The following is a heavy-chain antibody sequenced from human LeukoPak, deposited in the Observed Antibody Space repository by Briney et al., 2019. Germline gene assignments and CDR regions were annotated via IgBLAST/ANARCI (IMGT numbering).Heavy chain of an antibody. Sequence: PSETLSLTCTVSGGSVSSATNYWGWIRRPPGKGLEWIGTVYSSGTTYYNPSLKSRLTMSVDTSKNQFSLRLRSVTAADTAVYYCASSQYPIAAADNLFDPWGQGSLVTVSS. J-gene: IGHJ5*02. CDR1: GGSVSSATNY. V-gene: IGHV4-39*01. D-gene: IGHD6-13*01. CDR3: ASSQYPIAAADNLFDP. CDR2: VYSSGTT.